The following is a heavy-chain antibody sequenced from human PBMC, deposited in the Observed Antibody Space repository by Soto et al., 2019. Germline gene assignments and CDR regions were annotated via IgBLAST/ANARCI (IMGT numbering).Heavy chain of an antibody. D-gene: IGHD1-26*01. CDR3: ARQTGDNGNYYAGFEY. CDR1: GGSIRSGGYY. CDR2: IHYSGNT. Sequence: QVQLQESGPGLVKPSQTLSLTCTVSGGSIRSGGYYWSWIRQHPGKGLEWIGYIHYSGNTYCNPSLKRRVTRSVDTSKNECALQLSSVTAADTAVYYCARQTGDNGNYYAGFEYWGQGTLVTVSS. V-gene: IGHV4-31*03. J-gene: IGHJ4*02.